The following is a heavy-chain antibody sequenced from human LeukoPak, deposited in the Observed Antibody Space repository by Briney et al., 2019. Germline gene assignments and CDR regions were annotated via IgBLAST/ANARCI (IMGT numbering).Heavy chain of an antibody. CDR1: GFTFSSYA. V-gene: IGHV3-64*01. D-gene: IGHD1-1*01. Sequence: PGGSLRLSCAASGFTFSSYAMHWVRQAPGKGLEYVSAISSNGGSTYYANSVKGRFTISRDNSKNTLYLQMGSLRAEDMAVYYCARGDLPGYYFDYWGQGTLVTVSS. CDR2: ISSNGGST. J-gene: IGHJ4*02. CDR3: ARGDLPGYYFDY.